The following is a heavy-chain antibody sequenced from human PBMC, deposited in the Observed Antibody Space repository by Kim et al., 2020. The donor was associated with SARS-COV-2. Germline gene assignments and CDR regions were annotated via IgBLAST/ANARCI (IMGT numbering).Heavy chain of an antibody. CDR3: ARNTFTSSWYYFDY. J-gene: IGHJ4*02. V-gene: IGHV4-59*13. D-gene: IGHD6-13*01. Sequence: SETLSLTCTVSGGSINSYYWTWIRQSPGKGLEWIGFVYKGDNTKYNPSLKSRVTISVDTSKNQFSLDLTSVTAADTAMYYCARNTFTSSWYYFDYWGPGTPVAVSS. CDR2: VYKGDNT. CDR1: GGSINSYY.